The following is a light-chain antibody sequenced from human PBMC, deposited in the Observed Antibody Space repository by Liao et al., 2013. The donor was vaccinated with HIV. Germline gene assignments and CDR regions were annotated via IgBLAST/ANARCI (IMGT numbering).Light chain of an antibody. CDR2: QDN. J-gene: IGLJ1*01. CDR3: QAWDSSTAF. Sequence: SYELTQPPSVSVSPGQTASITCSGDKLGDKYACWYQQKPGQSPVLVIYQDNKRPSGIPERFSGSNSGSTATLTISGTQAMDEADYYCQAWDSSTAFFGTGTKVTVL. CDR1: KLGDKY. V-gene: IGLV3-1*01.